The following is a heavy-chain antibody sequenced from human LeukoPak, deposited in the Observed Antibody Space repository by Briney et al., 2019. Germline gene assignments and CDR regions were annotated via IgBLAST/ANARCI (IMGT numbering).Heavy chain of an antibody. D-gene: IGHD1/OR15-1a*01. CDR1: GYTFIDYY. Sequence: ASVNVSCKASGYTFIDYYRHWVRQAPGQGLEWMGWINPNTGGTNYAQTFQGRVTMTRDTSISTAYMDLSSLRSDDTAVYYCARGSSVTGTALLALDIWGQGTMVTVSS. J-gene: IGHJ3*02. V-gene: IGHV1-2*02. CDR3: ARGSSVTGTALLALDI. CDR2: INPNTGGT.